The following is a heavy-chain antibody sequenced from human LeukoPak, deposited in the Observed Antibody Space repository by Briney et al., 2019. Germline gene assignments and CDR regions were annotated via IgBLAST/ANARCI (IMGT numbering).Heavy chain of an antibody. V-gene: IGHV4-30-4*01. CDR3: AREQAVAGIAEAFDI. J-gene: IGHJ3*02. Sequence: PSQTLSLTCTVSGGSISSGDYYWSWIRQPPGKGLEWLGYIYYSGSTYYNPSLKSRVTISVDTSKNQFSLKLSSVTAADTAVYYCAREQAVAGIAEAFDIWGQGTMVTVSS. CDR2: IYYSGST. CDR1: GGSISSGDYY. D-gene: IGHD6-19*01.